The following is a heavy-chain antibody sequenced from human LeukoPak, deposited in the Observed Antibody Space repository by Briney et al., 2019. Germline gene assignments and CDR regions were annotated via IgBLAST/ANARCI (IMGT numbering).Heavy chain of an antibody. Sequence: ASVKVSCKASGYTFTDYYMHWVRQAPGQGLEWMGWLNPNRGDTNYAQKFQGRVSRTRDTSISTAYMDLSDLRSDDTAVYYCARGRNIEMTTMSGGSDYWGQGTLVTVSS. D-gene: IGHD5-24*01. CDR3: ARGRNIEMTTMSGGSDY. V-gene: IGHV1-2*02. J-gene: IGHJ4*02. CDR2: LNPNRGDT. CDR1: GYTFTDYY.